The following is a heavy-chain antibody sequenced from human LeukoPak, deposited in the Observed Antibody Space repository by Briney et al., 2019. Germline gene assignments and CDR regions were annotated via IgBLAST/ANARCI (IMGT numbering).Heavy chain of an antibody. J-gene: IGHJ1*01. CDR3: ARGGWYPESFQH. D-gene: IGHD6-19*01. Sequence: SETLSLTCTVSGDSVSRSSYYWGWIRQPPGKGLEWIGSIYYSGSTYHNPSLKSRVTISVDTSKNQFSLKLSSVTAADTAVYYCARGGWYPESFQHWGQGALVTVSS. CDR1: GDSVSRSSYY. CDR2: IYYSGST. V-gene: IGHV4-39*07.